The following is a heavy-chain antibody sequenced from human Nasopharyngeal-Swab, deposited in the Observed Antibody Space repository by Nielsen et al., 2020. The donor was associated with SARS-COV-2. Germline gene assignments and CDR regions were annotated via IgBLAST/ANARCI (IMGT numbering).Heavy chain of an antibody. J-gene: IGHJ6*02. CDR3: ATATPSVVVVPAAMRYYYYGMDI. CDR1: GFTFGDAY. D-gene: IGHD2-2*01. CDR2: IGNRGSPM. V-gene: IGHV3-11*01. Sequence: GGSLRLSCAASGFTFGDAYMSWIRQAPGKGLEWVSYIGNRGSPMNYADSVKGRFTISRDNTKNSLYLQMNSLRAEDTAVYYCATATPSVVVVPAAMRYYYYGMDIWGQGTTVTVSS.